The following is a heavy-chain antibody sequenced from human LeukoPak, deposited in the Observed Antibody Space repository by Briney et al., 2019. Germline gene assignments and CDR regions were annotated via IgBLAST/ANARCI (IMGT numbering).Heavy chain of an antibody. CDR2: ISGGGDST. D-gene: IGHD6-13*01. Sequence: GESLRLSCAASGFTFTTYWMTWVRQAPGKGLEWVSAISGGGDSTYYADSVKGRFTISRDNSKNTLYLQMNSLRAEDTAVYYCAKIGTAYHYMDVWGKGTTVTVSS. J-gene: IGHJ6*03. V-gene: IGHV3-23*01. CDR1: GFTFTTYW. CDR3: AKIGTAYHYMDV.